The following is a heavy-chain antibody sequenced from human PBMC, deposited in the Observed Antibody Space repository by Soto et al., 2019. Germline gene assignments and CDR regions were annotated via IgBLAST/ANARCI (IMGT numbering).Heavy chain of an antibody. CDR2: IYHSGITGST. J-gene: IGHJ5*02. V-gene: IGHV4-59*01. Sequence: ETLSLTCTVSGASISSYYWTWIRQPPGKGLEWIGYIYHSGITGSTNYNPSLKSRVTISVDTSEDQFSLILSSVTAADTAVYYCAGFSSSSLVDWFDPWGQGTLVTVSS. CDR3: AGFSSSSLVDWFDP. D-gene: IGHD6-6*01. CDR1: GASISSYY.